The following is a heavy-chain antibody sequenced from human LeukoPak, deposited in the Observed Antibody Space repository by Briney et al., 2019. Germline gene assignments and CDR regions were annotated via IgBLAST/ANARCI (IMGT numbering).Heavy chain of an antibody. CDR3: ARVGLAYCGGDCYSSWFDP. D-gene: IGHD2-21*02. CDR2: IKQDGSEK. V-gene: IGHV3-7*01. J-gene: IGHJ5*02. CDR1: GFTFSSYW. Sequence: GGSLRLSCAASGFTFSSYWMRWVRQAPGKGLEWVANIKQDGSEKYYVDSVKGRFTISRDNAKNSLYLQMNSLRAEDTAVYYCARVGLAYCGGDCYSSWFDPWGQGTLVTVSS.